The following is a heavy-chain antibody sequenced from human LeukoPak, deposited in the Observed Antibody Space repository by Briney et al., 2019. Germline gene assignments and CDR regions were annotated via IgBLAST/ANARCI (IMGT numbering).Heavy chain of an antibody. CDR2: IYSSGST. CDR1: GGSISSYY. J-gene: IGHJ4*02. V-gene: IGHV4-59*01. D-gene: IGHD3-10*01. Sequence: SETLSLTCTVSGGSISSYYWSWIRQPPGKGLEWIGYIYSSGSTNYNPSLKSRVTISVDTSKNQFSLNLSSVTAADTAVYYCARRYGSGDYFDYWGQGTLVTVSS. CDR3: ARRYGSGDYFDY.